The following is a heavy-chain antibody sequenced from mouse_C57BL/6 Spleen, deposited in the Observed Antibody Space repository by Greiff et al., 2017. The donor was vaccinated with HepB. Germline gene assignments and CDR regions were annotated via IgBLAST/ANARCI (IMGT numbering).Heavy chain of an antibody. J-gene: IGHJ1*03. CDR2: ISSGGDYI. CDR3: TRDRDYDYDDWYFDV. CDR1: GFTFSSYA. D-gene: IGHD2-4*01. V-gene: IGHV5-9-1*02. Sequence: EVMLVESGEGLVKPGGSLKLSCAASGFTFSSYAMSWVRQTPEKRLEWVAYISSGGDYIYYADTVKGRFTISRDNARNTLYLQMSSLKSEDTAMYYCTRDRDYDYDDWYFDVWGTGTTVTVSS.